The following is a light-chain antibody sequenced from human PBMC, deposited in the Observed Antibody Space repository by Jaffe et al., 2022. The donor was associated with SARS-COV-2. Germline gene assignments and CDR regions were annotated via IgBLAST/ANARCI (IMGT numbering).Light chain of an antibody. CDR1: QSVSSSS. V-gene: IGKV3-20*01. CDR2: GAS. J-gene: IGKJ1*01. CDR3: QQYGSSPGT. Sequence: EIVLTQSPGTLSLSPGERATLSCRASQSVSSSSLAWYQQKPGQAPRLLIYGASSRATGIPDRFGGSGSGTDFTLTISRLEPEDSAVFYCQQYGSSPGTFGQGTKVEIK.